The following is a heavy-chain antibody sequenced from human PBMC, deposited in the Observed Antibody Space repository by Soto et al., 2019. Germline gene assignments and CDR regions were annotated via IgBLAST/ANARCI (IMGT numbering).Heavy chain of an antibody. D-gene: IGHD1-26*01. V-gene: IGHV4-61*01. CDR3: ARAGDGHSTFNF. J-gene: IGHJ4*02. CDR2: IYYSGST. Sequence: PSETLSLTCTVSGGSVSSGSYYWSWIRQPPGKGLEWIGYIYYSGSTNYNPSLKSRVTISVDTSKNQFSLKLSSVTAADTAVYYCARAGDGHSTFNFWAQGTLVTVTA. CDR1: GGSVSSGSYY.